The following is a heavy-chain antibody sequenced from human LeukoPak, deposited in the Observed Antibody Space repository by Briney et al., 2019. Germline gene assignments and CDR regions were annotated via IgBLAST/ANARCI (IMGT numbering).Heavy chain of an antibody. D-gene: IGHD6-13*01. CDR1: GASISRYY. CDR3: ARRAAALDS. CDR2: FHHSGNT. Sequence: SETLSLTCSVSGASISRYYWSWIRQPPGKGLDWIGYFHHSGNTNYSPSLSSRITMSVDTSKNQFSLRLNSVTAADTAIYYCARRAAALDSWGQGTLVTVSS. V-gene: IGHV4-59*12. J-gene: IGHJ4*02.